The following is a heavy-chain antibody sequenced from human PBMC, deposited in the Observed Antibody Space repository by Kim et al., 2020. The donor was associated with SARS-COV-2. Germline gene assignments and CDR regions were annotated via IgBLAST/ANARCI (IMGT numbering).Heavy chain of an antibody. Sequence: SETLSLTCSVSGGSIRSVGKFWTWIRQHPAKGLEWIGYISYSGNSHYSPSLRSRVSISLQPSEHQFSLELTSVTAAATAVFYCARGQPLDYWGQGILVTV. CDR3: ARGQPLDY. CDR1: GGSIRSVGKF. D-gene: IGHD2-2*01. V-gene: IGHV4-31*03. J-gene: IGHJ4*02. CDR2: ISYSGNS.